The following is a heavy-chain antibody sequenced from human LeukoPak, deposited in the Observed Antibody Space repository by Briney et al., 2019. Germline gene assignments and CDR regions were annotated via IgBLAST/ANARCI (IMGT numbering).Heavy chain of an antibody. Sequence: GGSLRLSCAASGFTFSSYAMHWVRQAPGKGLEYVSAISSNGGSTYYANSVKGRFTISRDNSKNTLYLQMGSPRAEDMAVYYCARDGAQYYYDSSGYPPDYWGQGTLVTVSS. CDR1: GFTFSSYA. J-gene: IGHJ4*02. CDR3: ARDGAQYYYDSSGYPPDY. V-gene: IGHV3-64*01. D-gene: IGHD3-22*01. CDR2: ISSNGGST.